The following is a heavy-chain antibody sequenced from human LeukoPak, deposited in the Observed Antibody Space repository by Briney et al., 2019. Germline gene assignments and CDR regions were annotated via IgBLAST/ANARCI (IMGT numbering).Heavy chain of an antibody. D-gene: IGHD5-12*01. V-gene: IGHV3-9*03. J-gene: IGHJ4*02. CDR3: AKIQSALLKDSGYDYAFDY. CDR2: ISWNSGSI. CDR1: GFSFDDFA. Sequence: GRSLRLACAASGFSFDDFAMDWVRQAPGEGLGWVSGISWNSGSIGYADSVKGRFTISRDNAKNSTYLQMNSLRAEDMALYYCAKIQSALLKDSGYDYAFDYWGQGTLVTVSS.